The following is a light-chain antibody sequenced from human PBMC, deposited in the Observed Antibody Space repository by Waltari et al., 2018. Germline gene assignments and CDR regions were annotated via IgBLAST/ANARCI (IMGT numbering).Light chain of an antibody. CDR1: QSIVDRSDNKTF. J-gene: IGKJ2*01. CDR3: QQYYRSPYT. CDR2: WAS. V-gene: IGKV4-1*01. Sequence: DIVMTQSPDSLGVSLGESATINSKSSQSIVDRSDNKTFLAWYHLKPGQPPRLLIYWASTRPGVPDRFSGSGSGTDFSLTISRLQAEDVGVYYCQQYYRSPYTFGQGTKLDFK.